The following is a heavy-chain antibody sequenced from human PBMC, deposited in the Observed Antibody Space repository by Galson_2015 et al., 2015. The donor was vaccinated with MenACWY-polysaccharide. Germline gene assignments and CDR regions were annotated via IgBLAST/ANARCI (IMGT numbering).Heavy chain of an antibody. CDR3: ARERWVRRISVDQ. D-gene: IGHD3-10*01. CDR2: IKQDGSEK. J-gene: IGHJ4*01. Sequence: SLRLSCAASGFTFSNFWMSWVRQAPGKELEWVASIKQDGSEKYPVDSVKGRFTISRDNAENSLFLQMNSLRAEDTAVYYCARERWVRRISVDQSGHGTLVTASS. CDR1: GFTFSNFW. V-gene: IGHV3-7*01.